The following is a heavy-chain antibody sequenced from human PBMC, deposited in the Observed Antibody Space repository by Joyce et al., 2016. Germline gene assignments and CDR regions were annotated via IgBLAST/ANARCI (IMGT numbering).Heavy chain of an antibody. CDR2: ISFEGDNK. D-gene: IGHD3-10*01. CDR1: GFSFSNYV. CDR3: ARDFPLSMVRGVIRWGFDY. Sequence: QVQLVESGGGVVQPGRSLRLSCAASGFSFSNYVMHWVRQAPGKRLEWVSVISFEGDNKNYADSVKGRFTISRDNSKNTLYLQLNSLRAEDTAVYFCARDFPLSMVRGVIRWGFDYWGQGTLVIVSS. V-gene: IGHV3-30-3*01. J-gene: IGHJ4*02.